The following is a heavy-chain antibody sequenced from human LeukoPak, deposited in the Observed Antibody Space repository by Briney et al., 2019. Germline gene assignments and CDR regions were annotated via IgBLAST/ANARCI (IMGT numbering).Heavy chain of an antibody. CDR1: GGSISSYY. J-gene: IGHJ4*02. Sequence: KTSETLSLTCTVSGGSISSYYWSWIRQPAGKGLEWIGRIYTSGSTNYNPSLKSRVTMSVDTSKNQFSLKLSSVTAADTAVYYCAKDPGYSSGWYYVYWGQGTLVTVSS. D-gene: IGHD6-19*01. V-gene: IGHV4-4*07. CDR3: AKDPGYSSGWYYVY. CDR2: IYTSGST.